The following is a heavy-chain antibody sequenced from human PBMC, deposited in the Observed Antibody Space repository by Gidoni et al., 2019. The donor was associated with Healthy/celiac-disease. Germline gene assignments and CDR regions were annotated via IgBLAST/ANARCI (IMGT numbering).Heavy chain of an antibody. CDR2: IYTSGST. Sequence: QVQLQESGPGLVTPSETLSLTCTVSGGSISSYYWSWIRQPAGKGLEWIGRIYTSGSTNYNPSLKSRVTMSVDTSKNQFSLKLSSVTAADTAVYYCARVGGSYSAPAFDPWGQGTLVTVSS. CDR3: ARVGGSYSAPAFDP. J-gene: IGHJ5*02. V-gene: IGHV4-4*07. CDR1: GGSISSYY. D-gene: IGHD1-26*01.